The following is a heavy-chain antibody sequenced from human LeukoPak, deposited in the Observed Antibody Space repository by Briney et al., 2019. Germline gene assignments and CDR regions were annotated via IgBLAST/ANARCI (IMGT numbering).Heavy chain of an antibody. CDR3: ARGFCSDEICLVFTH. Sequence: PSETLSLTCTVSGGAVNSYYWSWIRQTPGQGLEWIGYISHSGNTDYAPSLKSRVTMSLDTSKNQFALELSSVTAADTALYYCARGFCSDEICLVFTHCGQRNLVTVSS. CDR1: GGAVNSYY. V-gene: IGHV4-59*02. J-gene: IGHJ4*02. D-gene: IGHD3-3*01. CDR2: ISHSGNT.